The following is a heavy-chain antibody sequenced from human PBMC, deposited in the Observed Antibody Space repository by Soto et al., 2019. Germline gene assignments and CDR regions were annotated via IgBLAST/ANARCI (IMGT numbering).Heavy chain of an antibody. Sequence: EVQLLESGGGFVQPGGSLRLSCAATGFTFSVYAMTWVRQAPGKGLEWVSAVTANGGSTYSADSVKGRFTISRDNSKNTLFLQMNRLSAEDTAVYYCASLLVGDWANYYYYYGMDVWCQGTTVTVSS. V-gene: IGHV3-23*01. CDR2: VTANGGST. CDR1: GFTFSVYA. CDR3: ASLLVGDWANYYYYYGMDV. J-gene: IGHJ6*02. D-gene: IGHD2-21*02.